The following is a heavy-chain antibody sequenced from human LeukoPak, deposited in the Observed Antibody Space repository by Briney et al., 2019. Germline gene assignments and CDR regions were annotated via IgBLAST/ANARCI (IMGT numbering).Heavy chain of an antibody. Sequence: ASVKVSCKAFGYTFTGYYLHWVRQAPGQGLEWMGWIDPNSGGTNYAQKLQGRVTMTTDTSTSTAYMELRSLRSDDTAVYYCARVENDYGGNSFHYYYMDVWGKGTTVTVSS. CDR2: IDPNSGGT. V-gene: IGHV1-2*02. J-gene: IGHJ6*03. CDR1: GYTFTGYY. CDR3: ARVENDYGGNSFHYYYMDV. D-gene: IGHD4-23*01.